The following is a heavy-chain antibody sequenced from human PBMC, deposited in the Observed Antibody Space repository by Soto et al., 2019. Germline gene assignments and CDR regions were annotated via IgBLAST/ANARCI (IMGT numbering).Heavy chain of an antibody. V-gene: IGHV4-59*01. J-gene: IGHJ6*03. CDR2: IYYSGST. CDR1: GGSISSYC. Sequence: SETLSLTCTVSGGSISSYCWSWIRQPPGKGLEWIGYIYYSGSTNYNPSLKSRVTISVDTSKNQFSLKLSSVTAADTAVYYCARGGPYYYMDVWGKGTTVTVSS. CDR3: ARGGPYYYMDV.